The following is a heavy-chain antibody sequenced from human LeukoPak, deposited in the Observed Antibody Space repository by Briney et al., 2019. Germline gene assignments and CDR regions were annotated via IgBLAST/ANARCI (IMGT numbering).Heavy chain of an antibody. Sequence: GGSLRLSCAASGFTFSSYSMNWVRQAPGKGLEWVSYISSSSSTIYYADSVKGRFTISRDNAKNSLYLQMNSLRAEDTAVYYCARDSSYYYDSSGYYGVLDYWGQGTLVTVSS. CDR1: GFTFSSYS. J-gene: IGHJ4*02. CDR3: ARDSSYYYDSSGYYGVLDY. D-gene: IGHD3-22*01. CDR2: ISSSSSTI. V-gene: IGHV3-48*01.